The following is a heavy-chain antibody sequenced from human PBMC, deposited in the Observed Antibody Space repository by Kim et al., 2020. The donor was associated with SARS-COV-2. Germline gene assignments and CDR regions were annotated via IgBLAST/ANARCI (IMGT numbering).Heavy chain of an antibody. CDR2: GGAT. D-gene: IGHD2-15*01. Sequence: GGATYYADSVKGRFTISRDTSKNTLYLKMNSLRAEDTAVYYCAKGFTPDYWGQGTLVTVSS. V-gene: IGHV3-23*01. CDR3: AKGFTPDY. J-gene: IGHJ4*02.